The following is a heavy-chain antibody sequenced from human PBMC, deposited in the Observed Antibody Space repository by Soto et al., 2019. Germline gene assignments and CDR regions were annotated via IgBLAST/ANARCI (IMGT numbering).Heavy chain of an antibody. CDR3: ARLGGLVIITLSQYYFDY. J-gene: IGHJ4*02. V-gene: IGHV5-51*01. CDR2: IYPGDSDT. CDR1: GYSFTSYW. D-gene: IGHD3-9*01. Sequence: GESLKISCKGSGYSFTSYWIGWVRQMPGKGLEWMGIIYPGDSDTRYSPSFQGRVTISADKSISTAYLQWSSLKASDTAMYYCARLGGLVIITLSQYYFDYWGQGTLVTVSS.